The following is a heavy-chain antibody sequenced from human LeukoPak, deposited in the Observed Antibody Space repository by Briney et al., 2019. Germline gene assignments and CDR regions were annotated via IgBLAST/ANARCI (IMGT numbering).Heavy chain of an antibody. CDR2: ISGSGGST. D-gene: IGHD3-3*01. Sequence: PGGSLRLSCAASGFTFTTYAMSWVRQAPGKGLEWVSAISGSGGSTYYADSVKGRFTISRDNSKNTLYLQMNSLRAEDTAVYYCAKDPDFWSGGYFDYWGQGTLVTVSS. CDR3: AKDPDFWSGGYFDY. J-gene: IGHJ4*02. V-gene: IGHV3-23*01. CDR1: GFTFTTYA.